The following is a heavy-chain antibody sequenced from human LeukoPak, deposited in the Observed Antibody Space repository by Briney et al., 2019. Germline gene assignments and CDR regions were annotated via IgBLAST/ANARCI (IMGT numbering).Heavy chain of an antibody. Sequence: SETLSLTCTVSGASITSYYWTWIRQPPGKGLEWIGFTSLSGSTNYNPSLRSRVTISLDTSTNQFSLTLNAMTAADTAVYYCARRNYHILTGFYGGGTYNYYYTDVWGAGTTVIVSS. CDR2: TSLSGST. CDR3: ARRNYHILTGFYGGGTYNYYYTDV. D-gene: IGHD3-9*01. CDR1: GASITSYY. J-gene: IGHJ6*03. V-gene: IGHV4-4*09.